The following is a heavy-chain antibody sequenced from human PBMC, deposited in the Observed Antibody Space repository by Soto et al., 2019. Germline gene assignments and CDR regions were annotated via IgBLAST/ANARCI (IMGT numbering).Heavy chain of an antibody. Sequence: GGSLRLSCAASGFTFSGYAMSWVRQAPGKGLEWVSAISGSGGSTYYADSVKGRFTISRDNSKNTLYLQMNSLRAEDTAVYYCARAVEDYYYGMDVWGQGTTVTVSS. CDR2: ISGSGGST. V-gene: IGHV3-23*01. CDR3: ARAVEDYYYGMDV. CDR1: GFTFSGYA. D-gene: IGHD2-15*01. J-gene: IGHJ6*02.